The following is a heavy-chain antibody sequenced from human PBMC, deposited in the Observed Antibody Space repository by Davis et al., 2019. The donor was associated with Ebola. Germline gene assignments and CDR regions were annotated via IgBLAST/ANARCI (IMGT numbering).Heavy chain of an antibody. CDR3: ARAGWYSSSSYDY. CDR1: GYTFTGYD. D-gene: IGHD6-6*01. J-gene: IGHJ4*02. CDR2: INPNSGNT. V-gene: IGHV1-8*01. Sequence: AASVKVSCKASGYTFTGYDINWVRQATGQGLEWMGWINPNSGNTGYAQKFQGRVTMTRENSISTAYMELSSLRSEDTAVYYCARAGWYSSSSYDYWGQGTLVTVSS.